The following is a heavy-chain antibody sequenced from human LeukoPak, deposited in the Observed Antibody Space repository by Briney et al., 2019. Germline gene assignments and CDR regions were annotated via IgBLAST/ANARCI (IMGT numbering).Heavy chain of an antibody. D-gene: IGHD6-19*01. J-gene: IGHJ6*02. Sequence: SGPALVKPTQTLTLTCTFSGFLLNTSGMCVSWIRQPPGKALEWLALIDWDDDKYYSTSLKTRLTISKDTSKNQVVLTMTNMDPVDTATYYCAVAVAGTGYYSSGMAVWGQGPTVTV. CDR3: AVAVAGTGYYSSGMAV. CDR2: IDWDDDK. V-gene: IGHV2-70*01. CDR1: GFLLNTSGMC.